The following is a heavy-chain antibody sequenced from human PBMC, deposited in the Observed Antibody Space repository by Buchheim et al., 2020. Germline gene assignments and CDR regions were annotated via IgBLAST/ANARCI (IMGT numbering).Heavy chain of an antibody. J-gene: IGHJ6*02. D-gene: IGHD2-2*01. V-gene: IGHV1-18*04. CDR1: GYTFTSYG. CDR3: ARDAPRYCSNTSCRFFDLGMDV. Sequence: QVQLVQSGAEVKKPGASVKVSCKASGYTFTSYGISWVRQAPGQGLEWMGWISAYNGNTNYAQKLQGRVTMTTDTSTSTAYMELRSLRSDDTAVYYCARDAPRYCSNTSCRFFDLGMDVWGQGTT. CDR2: ISAYNGNT.